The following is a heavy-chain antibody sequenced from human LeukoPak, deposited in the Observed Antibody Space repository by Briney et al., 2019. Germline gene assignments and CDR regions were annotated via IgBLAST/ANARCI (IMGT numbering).Heavy chain of an antibody. CDR3: VRGTGY. Sequence: PGGSLRLSCSVSGFTFSTYVMHWVRQAPGKGLEYVSAISSNGDNTYYADSVKGRFTTSRDNSKNPLYLQMSSLRADDTAVYYCVRGTGYWGQGTLVTVSS. V-gene: IGHV3-64D*06. CDR2: ISSNGDNT. J-gene: IGHJ4*02. CDR1: GFTFSTYV.